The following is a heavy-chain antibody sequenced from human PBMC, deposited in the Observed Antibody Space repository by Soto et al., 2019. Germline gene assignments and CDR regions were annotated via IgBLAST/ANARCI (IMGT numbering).Heavy chain of an antibody. J-gene: IGHJ3*02. D-gene: IGHD7-27*01. CDR3: ARGTGDISGGYDAFDI. V-gene: IGHV1-2*04. CDR1: GYTFTGYY. Sequence: ASVKVSCKASGYTFTGYYMHWVRQAPGQGLEWMGWINPNSGGTNYAQKFQGWVTMTRDTSISTAYMELSRLRSDDTAVYYCARGTGDISGGYDAFDIWGQGTMVTVSS. CDR2: INPNSGGT.